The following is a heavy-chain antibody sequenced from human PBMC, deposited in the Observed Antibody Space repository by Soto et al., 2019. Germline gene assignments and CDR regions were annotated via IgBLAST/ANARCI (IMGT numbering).Heavy chain of an antibody. Sequence: EVQLLESGGGLVQPGGSLRLSCAASGFTFSSYAMSWVRQAPGKGLEWVSAISGSGGSTYYADSVKGRFTISRDNSKNTLYLQMNSRRAEDTAVYYCANRYTVRGNWYFDLWGRGTLVTVSS. V-gene: IGHV3-23*01. J-gene: IGHJ2*01. CDR2: ISGSGGST. D-gene: IGHD4-4*01. CDR1: GFTFSSYA. CDR3: ANRYTVRGNWYFDL.